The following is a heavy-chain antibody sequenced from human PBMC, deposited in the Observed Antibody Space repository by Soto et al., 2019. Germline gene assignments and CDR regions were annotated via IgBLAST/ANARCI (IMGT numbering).Heavy chain of an antibody. V-gene: IGHV3-33*01. Sequence: GGSLRLSCAASGFTFSSYGMHWVRQAPGKGLEWVAVIWYDGSNKYYADSVKGRFTISRDNSKNTLYLQMNSLRAEDTAVYYCARHGSYGSWSSAPGMDVWGQGTTVPVSS. CDR1: GFTFSSYG. J-gene: IGHJ6*02. CDR3: ARHGSYGSWSSAPGMDV. CDR2: IWYDGSNK. D-gene: IGHD3-10*01.